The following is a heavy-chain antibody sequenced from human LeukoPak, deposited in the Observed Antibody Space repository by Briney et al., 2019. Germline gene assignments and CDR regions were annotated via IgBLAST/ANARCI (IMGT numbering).Heavy chain of an antibody. Sequence: EASVKVSCKASGYTFTGYYMHWVRQAPGQGREWMGWINPNSGGTNYAQKFQGRVTMTRDTSISTAYMELSRLRSDDTAVYYCARRRWLQFSYYFDYWGQGTLVTVSS. CDR2: INPNSGGT. CDR1: GYTFTGYY. V-gene: IGHV1-2*02. D-gene: IGHD5-12*01. J-gene: IGHJ4*02. CDR3: ARRRWLQFSYYFDY.